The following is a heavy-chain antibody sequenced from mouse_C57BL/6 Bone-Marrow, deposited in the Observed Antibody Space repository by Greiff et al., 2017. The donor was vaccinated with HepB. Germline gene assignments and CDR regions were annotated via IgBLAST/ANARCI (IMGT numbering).Heavy chain of an antibody. D-gene: IGHD1-3*01. Sequence: VQLQQPGAELVKPGASVKLSCKASGYTFTSYWMHWVKQRPGQGLEWIGMIHPNSGSTNYNEKFKSKVTLTVDKSSSTAYMQLSSLTSEDSAVYYCARWSGNPFAYWGQGTLVTVSA. J-gene: IGHJ3*01. V-gene: IGHV1-64*01. CDR1: GYTFTSYW. CDR3: ARWSGNPFAY. CDR2: IHPNSGST.